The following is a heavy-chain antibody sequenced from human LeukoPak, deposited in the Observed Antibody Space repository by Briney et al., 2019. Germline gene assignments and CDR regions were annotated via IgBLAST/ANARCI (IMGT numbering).Heavy chain of an antibody. D-gene: IGHD2-2*03. Sequence: PGGSLRLSCAASGFTFSSYAMNWVRQAPGKGLEWVSVISNGAGTTYYADSVKGRFTISRDNSKNTLYLQMNSLRAEDTAVYYCAKVDRVGYCSSTSCYEARERGQGTLVTVSS. CDR3: AKVDRVGYCSSTSCYEARE. J-gene: IGHJ4*02. V-gene: IGHV3-23*01. CDR2: ISNGAGTT. CDR1: GFTFSSYA.